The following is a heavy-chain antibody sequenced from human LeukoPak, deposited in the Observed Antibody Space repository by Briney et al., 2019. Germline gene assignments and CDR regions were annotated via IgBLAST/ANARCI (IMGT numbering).Heavy chain of an antibody. CDR2: VKTDGSSV. CDR3: ARGYGAFVDY. CDR1: GFTFSSHW. Sequence: GGSLRLPCAASGFTFSSHWMHWVRQAPGKGLMWVSRVKTDGSSVSYADSVKGRFTISRDNAKNTLYLQMNSLGAGDTAVYYCARGYGAFVDYWGQGTLVTVSS. J-gene: IGHJ4*02. V-gene: IGHV3-74*01. D-gene: IGHD4/OR15-4a*01.